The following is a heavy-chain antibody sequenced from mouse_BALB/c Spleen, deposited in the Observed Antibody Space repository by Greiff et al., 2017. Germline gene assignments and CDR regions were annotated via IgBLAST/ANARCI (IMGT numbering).Heavy chain of an antibody. CDR1: GYTFTSYW. Sequence: VQLQQSGAELARPGASVKLSCKASGYTFTSYWMQWVKQGPGQGLEWIGAIYPGDGDTRYTQKFKGKATLTADKSSSTAYMQLSSLASEDSAVYYCARKGYGKDYAMDYWGQGTSVTVSS. J-gene: IGHJ4*01. D-gene: IGHD2-10*02. V-gene: IGHV1-87*01. CDR2: IYPGDGDT. CDR3: ARKGYGKDYAMDY.